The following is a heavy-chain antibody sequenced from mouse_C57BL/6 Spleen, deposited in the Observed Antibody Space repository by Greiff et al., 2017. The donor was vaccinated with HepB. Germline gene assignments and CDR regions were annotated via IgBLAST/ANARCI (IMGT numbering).Heavy chain of an antibody. V-gene: IGHV1-19*01. CDR2: INPYNGGT. CDR1: GYTFTDYY. CDR3: ARDTAQARFAY. Sequence: EVQLQQSGPVLVKPGASVKMSCKASGYTFTDYYMNWVKQSHGKSLEWIGVINPYNGGTSYNQKFKGKATLTFDKSSSTAYMELNSLTSEDSAVYYCARDTAQARFAYWGQGTLVTVSA. D-gene: IGHD3-2*02. J-gene: IGHJ3*01.